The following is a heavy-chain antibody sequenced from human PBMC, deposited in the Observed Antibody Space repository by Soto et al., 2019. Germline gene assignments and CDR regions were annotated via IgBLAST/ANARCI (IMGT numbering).Heavy chain of an antibody. CDR1: GFTFTTYS. J-gene: IGHJ2*01. Sequence: QVHLAESGGGVVQPGRSLRLSCLASGFTFTTYSIHWLRQAPGKGLEWVSVIGSDGTIKYYADSVKGRFTASRDNFKNTVFLQMNSLTTEDTSVYYCAKEHSHDNWFFDFWGRGTLVTVFS. CDR2: IGSDGTIK. CDR3: AKEHSHDNWFFDF. V-gene: IGHV3-30*18. D-gene: IGHD3-22*01.